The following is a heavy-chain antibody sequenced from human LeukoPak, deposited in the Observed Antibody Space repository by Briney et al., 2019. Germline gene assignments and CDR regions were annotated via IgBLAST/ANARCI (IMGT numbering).Heavy chain of an antibody. Sequence: SETLSLTCAVYGGSFSGYYWSWIRQPPGKGLEWIGEINHSGSTNYNPSLKSRVTISVDTSKNQFSLKLSSVTAADTAVYYCARGLNGDYEGDAFDIWGQGTMVTVSS. D-gene: IGHD4-17*01. CDR2: INHSGST. J-gene: IGHJ3*02. V-gene: IGHV4-34*01. CDR3: ARGLNGDYEGDAFDI. CDR1: GGSFSGYY.